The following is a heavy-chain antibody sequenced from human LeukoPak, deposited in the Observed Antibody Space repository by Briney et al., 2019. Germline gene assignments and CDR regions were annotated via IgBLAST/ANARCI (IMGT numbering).Heavy chain of an antibody. CDR1: GHTFTNYI. CDR3: ASGYSGYDPKD. D-gene: IGHD5-12*01. CDR2: IIPIFGTA. J-gene: IGHJ4*02. V-gene: IGHV1-69*01. Sequence: ASVTVSCKTSGHTFTNYIYIWVRQAPGQGLEWMGGIIPIFGTANYAQKFQGRVTITADESTSTAYMELSSLRSEDTAVYYCASGYSGYDPKDWGQGTLVTVSS.